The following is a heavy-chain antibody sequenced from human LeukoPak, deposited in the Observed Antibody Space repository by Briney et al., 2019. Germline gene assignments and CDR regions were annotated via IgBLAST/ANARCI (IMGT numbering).Heavy chain of an antibody. D-gene: IGHD3-10*01. V-gene: IGHV4-38-2*02. J-gene: IGHJ4*02. CDR2: LYHSGST. Sequence: PSETLSLTCTVSGYSISSGYYWGWIRQPPGTGLEWIGSLYHSGSTYYNPSLKSRVTISVDTSKNQFSLKLSSVTAADTAVYYCASLLWFGEVRAWVTVPDNAFHYWGQGTLVTVSS. CDR1: GYSISSGYY. CDR3: ASLLWFGEVRAWVTVPDNAFHY.